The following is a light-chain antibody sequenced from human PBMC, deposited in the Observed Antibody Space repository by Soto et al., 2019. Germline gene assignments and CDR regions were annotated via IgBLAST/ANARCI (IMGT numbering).Light chain of an antibody. Sequence: QSVLTQPASVSGSPGQSITISCTGTSSDVGDYDYVSWYQQHPGKAPKLMIYEVSNWPSGVSNRFSGSKSGNTASLTISGLQAEDEAEFYCSSYTSSNSLLFGGGTKVTVL. J-gene: IGLJ2*01. V-gene: IGLV2-14*01. CDR3: SSYTSSNSLL. CDR2: EVS. CDR1: SSDVGDYDY.